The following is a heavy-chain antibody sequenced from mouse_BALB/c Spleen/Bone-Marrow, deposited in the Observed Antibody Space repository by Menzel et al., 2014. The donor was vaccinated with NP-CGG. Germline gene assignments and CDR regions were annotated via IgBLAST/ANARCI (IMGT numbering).Heavy chain of an antibody. V-gene: IGHV1-69*02. J-gene: IGHJ2*01. CDR3: APRLDY. Sequence: QVQLRQSGAELVKPGASVKLSCKASGYTFTSYWMHWVKQRPGQGLEWIGEIDPSDSYTNYNQEFKGKATLTVDKSSSTAYMQLSSLTSEDSAVYYCAPRLDYWGQGTTLTVSS. CDR1: GYTFTSYW. CDR2: IDPSDSYT.